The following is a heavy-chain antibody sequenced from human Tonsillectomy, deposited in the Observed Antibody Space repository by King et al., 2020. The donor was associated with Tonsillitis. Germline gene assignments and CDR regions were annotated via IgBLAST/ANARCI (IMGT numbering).Heavy chain of an antibody. CDR3: AKGWRRHYDVCEAFDI. D-gene: IGHD3-3*01. CDR2: ISWSGGSK. Sequence: VQLVESGGGLVQPGGSLRLSCAASGFTFSRYAMGWVRQAPGKGLEWGLSISWSGGSKFFSEFVKGRFIISRDKSKNTLYLQMNSLRDEDTAVYYCAKGWRRHYDVCEAFDIWGQGTMVTVSS. CDR1: GFTFSRYA. V-gene: IGHV3-23*04. J-gene: IGHJ3*02.